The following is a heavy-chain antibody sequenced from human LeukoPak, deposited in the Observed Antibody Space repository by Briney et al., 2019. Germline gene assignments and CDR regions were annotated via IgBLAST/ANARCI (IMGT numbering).Heavy chain of an antibody. D-gene: IGHD5-24*01. V-gene: IGHV1-46*01. CDR1: GYTFTSYY. Sequence: ASVKVSCKASGYTFTSYYMHWVRQAPGQGPEWMGIINPSGGSTSYAQKFQGRVTMTRDMSTSTVYMELSSLRSEDTAVYYCAREGETRDGYNSLLLYCYYYMDVWGKGTTVTVSS. CDR3: AREGETRDGYNSLLLYCYYYMDV. J-gene: IGHJ6*03. CDR2: INPSGGST.